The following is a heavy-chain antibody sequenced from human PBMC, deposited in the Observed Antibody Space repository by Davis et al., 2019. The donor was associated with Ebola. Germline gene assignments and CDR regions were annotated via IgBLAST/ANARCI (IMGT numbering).Heavy chain of an antibody. V-gene: IGHV4-39*01. CDR2: IYYSGST. CDR3: ARNFAVITMVQGVISEFDY. D-gene: IGHD3-10*01. CDR1: GGSISSSSYY. Sequence: MPSETLSLTCTVSGGSISSSSYYWGWIRQPPGKGLEWIGSIYYSGSTYYNPSLKSRVTISVDTSKNQFSLKLSSVTAADTAVYYCARNFAVITMVQGVISEFDYWGQGTLVTVSS. J-gene: IGHJ4*02.